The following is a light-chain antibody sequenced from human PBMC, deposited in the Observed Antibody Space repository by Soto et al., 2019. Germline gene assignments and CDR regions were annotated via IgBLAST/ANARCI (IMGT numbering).Light chain of an antibody. Sequence: QSVLTQPASVSGSPGQSIAISCTGTSSDVGGYDYVSWYQQQPDKAPKLMIYEVTKRLSGVSNRFSGSKSGNTASLTISGLQAEDEADYYCSSHTSGSTRVFGTGTKVTVL. CDR1: SSDVGGYDY. CDR2: EVT. V-gene: IGLV2-14*01. J-gene: IGLJ1*01. CDR3: SSHTSGSTRV.